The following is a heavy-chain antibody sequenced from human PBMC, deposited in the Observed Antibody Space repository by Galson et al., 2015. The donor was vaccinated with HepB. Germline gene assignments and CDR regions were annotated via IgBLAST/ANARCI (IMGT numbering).Heavy chain of an antibody. J-gene: IGHJ4*02. CDR1: GGSFSNDS. D-gene: IGHD4-17*01. CDR3: ARDKMTDDGDGFFDY. CDR2: IDPILGIS. Sequence: SVKVSCKASGGSFSNDSFSWVRQAPGQGLEWMGRIDPILGISNYPQQFEDRATITADKSTSTVYMELTSLRSEDTAVYYCARDKMTDDGDGFFDYWGQGTLVTVSS. V-gene: IGHV1-69*02.